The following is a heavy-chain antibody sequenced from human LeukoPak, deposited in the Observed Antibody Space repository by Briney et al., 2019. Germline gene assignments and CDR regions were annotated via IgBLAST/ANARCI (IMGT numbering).Heavy chain of an antibody. CDR1: GFTFSTYG. CDR3: ARDAQFLEWLFLEDDAFDI. J-gene: IGHJ3*02. V-gene: IGHV3-48*01. D-gene: IGHD3-3*01. Sequence: GGSLRLSCAASGFTFSTYGIHWARQAPGKGLEWVSYISSSSSTIYYADSVKGRFTISRDNAKNSLYLQMNSLRAEDTAVCYCARDAQFLEWLFLEDDAFDIWGQGTMVTVSS. CDR2: ISSSSSTI.